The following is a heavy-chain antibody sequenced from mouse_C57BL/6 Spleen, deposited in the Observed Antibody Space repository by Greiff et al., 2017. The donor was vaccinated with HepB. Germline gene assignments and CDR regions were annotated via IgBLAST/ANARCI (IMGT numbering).Heavy chain of an antibody. Sequence: QVQLQQSGAELVKPGASVKISCKASGYAFSSYWMNWVKQRPGKGLEWIGQIYPGDGDTNYNGKFKGKATLTADKSSSTAYMQLSSLTSEDSAVYFCARAGTTVVFDYWGQGTTLTVSS. D-gene: IGHD1-1*01. CDR3: ARAGTTVVFDY. J-gene: IGHJ2*01. CDR2: IYPGDGDT. CDR1: GYAFSSYW. V-gene: IGHV1-80*01.